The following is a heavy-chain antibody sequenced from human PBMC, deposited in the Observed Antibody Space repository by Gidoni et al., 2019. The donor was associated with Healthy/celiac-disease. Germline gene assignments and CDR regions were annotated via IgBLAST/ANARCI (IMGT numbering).Heavy chain of an antibody. CDR3: AVSGYGDYAFDY. J-gene: IGHJ4*02. CDR1: GGSISSYY. CDR2: IYYSGST. V-gene: IGHV4-59*01. Sequence: QVQLQESGPGLVQPSETLSLTCTVSGGSISSYYWSWIRQPPGKGLEWIGYIYYSGSTNYNPSLKSRVTISVDTSKNQFSLKLSSVTAADTAVYYCAVSGYGDYAFDYWGQGTLVTVSS. D-gene: IGHD4-17*01.